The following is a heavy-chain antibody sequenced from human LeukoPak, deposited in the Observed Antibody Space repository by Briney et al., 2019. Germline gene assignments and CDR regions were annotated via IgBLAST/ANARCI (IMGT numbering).Heavy chain of an antibody. CDR3: TRFYCSSTSCYAGTVDY. J-gene: IGHJ4*02. CDR2: IRTKAYGETT. CDR1: GFTFSSYA. D-gene: IGHD2-2*01. Sequence: GGSLRLSCAASGFTFSSYAMSWVRQAPGKGLEWLSFIRTKAYGETTQYAASVKGRFTISRDDSKSIAYLQLNSLRTEDTAVYFCTRFYCSSTSCYAGTVDYWGQGTLVTVSS. V-gene: IGHV3-49*04.